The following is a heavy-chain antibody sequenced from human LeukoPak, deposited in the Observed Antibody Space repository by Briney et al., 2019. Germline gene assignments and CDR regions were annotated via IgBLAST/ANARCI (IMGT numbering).Heavy chain of an antibody. V-gene: IGHV3-53*01. CDR3: ARVPVASWIQLDS. CDR2: IYSGGST. D-gene: IGHD6-13*01. Sequence: GGSLRLSCAASGFTVGSNYMSWVRQAPGKGLEWVSIIYSGGSTYFADSVKGRFTISRDNSKNTLYLQMNSLRAEDTALYYCARVPVASWIQLDSWGQGTLVTVSS. CDR1: GFTVGSNY. J-gene: IGHJ4*02.